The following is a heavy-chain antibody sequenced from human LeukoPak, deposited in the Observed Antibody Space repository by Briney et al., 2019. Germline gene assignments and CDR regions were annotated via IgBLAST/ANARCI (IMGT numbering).Heavy chain of an antibody. CDR1: GLTFSNYW. CDR2: IRQDGSEK. V-gene: IGHV3-7*03. J-gene: IGHJ4*02. CDR3: ARDGFGTGSN. Sequence: GGSLRLSCAASGLTFSNYWMDWVRQAPGKGLEWVANIRQDGSEKNYVDSVKGRFIISRDNAKNSLYLQMNTLRADDTAVYYCARDGFGTGSNWGQGTLVTVSS. D-gene: IGHD3-16*01.